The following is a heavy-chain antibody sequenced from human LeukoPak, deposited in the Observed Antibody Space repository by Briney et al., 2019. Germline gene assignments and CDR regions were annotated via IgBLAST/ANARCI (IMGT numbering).Heavy chain of an antibody. V-gene: IGHV3-7*05. CDR2: IKQDGSEK. CDR1: GFTFSTYW. J-gene: IGHJ4*02. D-gene: IGHD5-24*01. CDR3: ARLTDGDYFDY. Sequence: GGSLRLSCAAFGFTFSTYWMSWVRQAPGKGLEWVANIKQDGSEKYYVDSVEGRFTISRDNAKNSLFLQMTSLRAEDTAVYYCARLTDGDYFDYWGQGTLVTVSS.